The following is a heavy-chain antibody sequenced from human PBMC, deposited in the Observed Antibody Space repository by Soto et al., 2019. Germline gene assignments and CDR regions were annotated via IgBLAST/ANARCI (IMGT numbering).Heavy chain of an antibody. Sequence: DVQVLESGGGLVQPGGSLRLSCAASGFTFSAYAMSWVRQTPGKGLEWVSGISASRGRTYYANSVKGRFTISGDNGKNILYLQMNSLRAEDTAVYYCAKDPNGDYVGAFDMWGQGTMVIVSS. J-gene: IGHJ3*02. D-gene: IGHD4-17*01. CDR3: AKDPNGDYVGAFDM. CDR2: ISASRGRT. CDR1: GFTFSAYA. V-gene: IGHV3-23*01.